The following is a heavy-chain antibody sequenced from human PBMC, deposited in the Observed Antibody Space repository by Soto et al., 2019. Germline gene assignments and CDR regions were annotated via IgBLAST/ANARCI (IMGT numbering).Heavy chain of an antibody. V-gene: IGHV4-30-4*01. CDR3: ARNGAFDL. D-gene: IGHD2-8*01. Sequence: SETLSLTCTVSGGSISSADYYWSWIRQPPGKGLEWLGYIYYSGSTYYNPSLKSRVTISVDTSKNQFSLSLSSVTAADTAVYYCARNGAFDLWGQGKMVIVSS. J-gene: IGHJ3*01. CDR2: IYYSGST. CDR1: GGSISSADYY.